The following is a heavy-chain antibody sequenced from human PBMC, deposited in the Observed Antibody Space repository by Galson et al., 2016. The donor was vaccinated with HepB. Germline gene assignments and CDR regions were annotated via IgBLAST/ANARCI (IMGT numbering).Heavy chain of an antibody. V-gene: IGHV3-43*01. CDR2: ISWDGVKT. CDR1: GFTFDDCP. Sequence: SLRLSCAASGFTFDDCPMHWVRQAPGKGLEWVSLISWDGVKTLYGDSVKGRFTISRDHRKNFLYLQMNSLRTENTALYFCANGPRATRRYMDVWGQGTTVTVSS. J-gene: IGHJ6*02. CDR3: ANGPRATRRYMDV. D-gene: IGHD3-16*02.